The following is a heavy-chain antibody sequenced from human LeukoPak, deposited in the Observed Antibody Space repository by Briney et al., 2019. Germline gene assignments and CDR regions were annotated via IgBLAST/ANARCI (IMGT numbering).Heavy chain of an antibody. V-gene: IGHV1-46*01. Sequence: ASVKVSCKASGYTFTSYYIHWVRQAPGQGLEWMGIINPSGGSTSYAQKFQGRVTMTRDTSTSTVYMELSSLRSEDTAVYYCARVMGGADRGRDSSGWLYYFDYWGQGTLVTVSS. J-gene: IGHJ4*02. CDR3: ARVMGGADRGRDSSGWLYYFDY. CDR1: GYTFTSYY. D-gene: IGHD6-19*01. CDR2: INPSGGST.